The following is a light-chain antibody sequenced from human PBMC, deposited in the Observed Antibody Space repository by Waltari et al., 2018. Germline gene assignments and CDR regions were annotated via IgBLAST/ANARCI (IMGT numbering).Light chain of an antibody. CDR3: QQCYTFPYT. CDR1: QSVVFSSNNKNY. V-gene: IGKV4-1*01. CDR2: WAS. J-gene: IGKJ2*01. Sequence: DIVLTQSPEYLPVSLGERATINCKSSQSVVFSSNNKNYLAWYQQKPGQPPKLLITWASTRESGVPDRFIGSGSETDFTLTISSLQAEDVAVYYCQQCYTFPYTFGQGTKLEIK.